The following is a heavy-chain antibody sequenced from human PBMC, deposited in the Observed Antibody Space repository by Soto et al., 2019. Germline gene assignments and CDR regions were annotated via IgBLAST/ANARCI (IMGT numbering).Heavy chain of an antibody. CDR1: GFTFDDYA. CDR3: AKDENTFGEDAFDI. J-gene: IGHJ3*02. V-gene: IGHV3-9*01. Sequence: EVQLVESGGGLVQPGRSLRLSCAASGFTFDDYAMHWVRQAPGKGLEWVSGISWNSGSIGYADSVKGRFTISRDNAKNSLYLQMNSLRDEDTALYYCAKDENTFGEDAFDIWGQGTMVTVSS. CDR2: ISWNSGSI. D-gene: IGHD3-3*01.